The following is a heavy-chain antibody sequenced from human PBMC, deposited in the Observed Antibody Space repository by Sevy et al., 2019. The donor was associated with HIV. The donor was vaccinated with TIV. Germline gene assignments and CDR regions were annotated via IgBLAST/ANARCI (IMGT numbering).Heavy chain of an antibody. CDR2: IYPGDSDT. J-gene: IGHJ3*02. Sequence: GESLKISCKGSGYSFTSYWIGWVRQMPGKGLEWMGIIYPGDSDTRYRPSFQGQVTISADKSISTAYLQWSSLKASDTAMYYCARAMIVVVPQENDAFDIWGQGTMVTVSS. CDR3: ARAMIVVVPQENDAFDI. V-gene: IGHV5-51*01. CDR1: GYSFTSYW. D-gene: IGHD3-22*01.